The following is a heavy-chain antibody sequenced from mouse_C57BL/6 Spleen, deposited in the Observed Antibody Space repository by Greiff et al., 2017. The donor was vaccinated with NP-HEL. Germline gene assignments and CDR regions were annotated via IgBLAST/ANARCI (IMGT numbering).Heavy chain of an antibody. Sequence: QVQLKQSGAELVRPGASVTLSCKASGYTFTDYEMHWVKQTPVHGLEWIGAIDPETGGTAYNQKFKGKAILTADKSSSTAYMELRSLTSEDSAVYYCTREGGRGFDYWGQGTTLTVSS. V-gene: IGHV1-15*01. CDR3: TREGGRGFDY. CDR2: IDPETGGT. CDR1: GYTFTDYE. J-gene: IGHJ2*01.